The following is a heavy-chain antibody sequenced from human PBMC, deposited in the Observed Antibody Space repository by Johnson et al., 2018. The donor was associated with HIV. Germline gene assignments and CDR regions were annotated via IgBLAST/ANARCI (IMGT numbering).Heavy chain of an antibody. V-gene: IGHV3-30*04. CDR3: AREPEGWAFDI. D-gene: IGHD2-15*01. CDR1: GFTFSSYV. Sequence: QVQLVESGGGVVQPGRSLRLSCAASGFTFSSYVMHWVRQAPGKGLEWVAVISYDGSNKYYADSVKGRFTISRDNSKNTLDLQMDGLRPEDTAVYYCAREPEGWAFDIWGQGTMVTVSS. CDR2: ISYDGSNK. J-gene: IGHJ3*02.